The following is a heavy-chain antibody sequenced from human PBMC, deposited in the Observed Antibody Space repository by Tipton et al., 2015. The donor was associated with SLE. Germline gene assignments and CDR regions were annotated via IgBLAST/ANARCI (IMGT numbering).Heavy chain of an antibody. J-gene: IGHJ5*02. V-gene: IGHV4-59*01. CDR1: GDSISGDY. CDR3: TRGGASSKWLDP. D-gene: IGHD6-6*01. Sequence: LRLSCTVSGDSISGDYWSWVRQPPGKGLEWIGFIHSSGSTKYNPSLTSRITISLDTSKNQFSLKLTSVTAADTAVYYCTRGGASSKWLDPWGQGVLVTVSS. CDR2: IHSSGST.